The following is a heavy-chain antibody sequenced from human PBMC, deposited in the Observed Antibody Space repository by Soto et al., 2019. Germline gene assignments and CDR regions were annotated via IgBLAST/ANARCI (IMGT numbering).Heavy chain of an antibody. D-gene: IGHD6-6*01. CDR2: INHSGST. CDR1: GGSFSGYY. Sequence: SEILSLTCAVYGGSFSGYYWSWIRQPPGKGLEWIGEINHSGSTNYNPSLKSRVTISVDTSKNQFSLKLSSVTAADTAVYYCARWPRLFYYYGMDVWGQGTTVTVSS. V-gene: IGHV4-34*01. J-gene: IGHJ6*02. CDR3: ARWPRLFYYYGMDV.